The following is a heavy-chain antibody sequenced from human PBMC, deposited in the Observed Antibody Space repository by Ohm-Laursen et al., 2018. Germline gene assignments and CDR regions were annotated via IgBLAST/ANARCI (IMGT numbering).Heavy chain of an antibody. CDR3: AREGWGVACDI. V-gene: IGHV4-4*07. D-gene: IGHD3-16*01. Sequence: SETLSLTCTVSGGSNSNYYWTWIRQPAGKELEWIGRIYTSGTTYYNPSLKSRVIMSVDTSKNQFSLTLSSVTAADTAVYYCAREGWGVACDIWGQGTLVTVSS. CDR2: IYTSGTT. CDR1: GGSNSNYY. J-gene: IGHJ3*02.